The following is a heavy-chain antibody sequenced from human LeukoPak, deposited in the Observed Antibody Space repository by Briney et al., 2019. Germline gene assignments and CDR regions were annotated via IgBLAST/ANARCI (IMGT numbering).Heavy chain of an antibody. V-gene: IGHV3-23*01. CDR3: AGTGGYPDY. D-gene: IGHD2-8*02. CDR1: GFTFSTYA. J-gene: IGHJ4*02. Sequence: GGSLRLSCAASGFTFSTYAMSWVRQAPGKGLEWVSAISGNDGNTYYADSVKGRFTISRDNSKNTLYLQMNSLRAEDTAVYYCAGTGGYPDYWGQGTLVTVSS. CDR2: ISGNDGNT.